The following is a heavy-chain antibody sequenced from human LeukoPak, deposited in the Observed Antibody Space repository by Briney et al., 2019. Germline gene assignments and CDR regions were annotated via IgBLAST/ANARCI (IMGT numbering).Heavy chain of an antibody. Sequence: PGGSLRLSCAASGFTFSSYWMSWVRQAPGKGLEWVANIKQDGSEKYYVDSVKGRFTISRDNAKNTLYLQMNSLRAEDTAVYYCARGPTYYGGNTQAFDYWGQGTLVTVSS. CDR2: IKQDGSEK. CDR3: ARGPTYYGGNTQAFDY. V-gene: IGHV3-7*01. CDR1: GFTFSSYW. J-gene: IGHJ4*02. D-gene: IGHD4-23*01.